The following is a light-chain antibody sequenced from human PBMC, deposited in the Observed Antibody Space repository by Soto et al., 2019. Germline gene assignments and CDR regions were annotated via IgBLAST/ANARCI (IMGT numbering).Light chain of an antibody. V-gene: IGLV1-40*01. CDR2: DNN. Sequence: QSVLTQPPSVSGAPGQRVTISCSGSSSNIGAGYDVHWYQQLPGTAPKLLIYDNNNRPSGVPGRFSGSKSGTSASLAITGLQAEDEADYYCCSYVGSNIFYVFGTGTKVTVL. CDR3: CSYVGSNIFYV. CDR1: SSNIGAGYD. J-gene: IGLJ1*01.